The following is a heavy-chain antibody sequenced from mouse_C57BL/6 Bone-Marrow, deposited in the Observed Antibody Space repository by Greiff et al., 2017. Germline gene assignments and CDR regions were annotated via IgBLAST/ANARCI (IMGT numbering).Heavy chain of an antibody. Sequence: VQLQQSGAELARPGASVKMSCKASGYTFTSYTMHWVKQRPGQGLEWIGYINPSSGYTKYNQKFKDKATLTADESSSTAYMQLSSLTSEDSAVYYCSYSSGYGNYWGQGTTLTVSS. D-gene: IGHD3-2*02. CDR3: SYSSGYGNY. V-gene: IGHV1-4*01. CDR2: INPSSGYT. J-gene: IGHJ2*01. CDR1: GYTFTSYT.